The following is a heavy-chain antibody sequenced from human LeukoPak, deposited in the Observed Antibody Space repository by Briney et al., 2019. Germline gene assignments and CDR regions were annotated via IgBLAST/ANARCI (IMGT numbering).Heavy chain of an antibody. CDR3: ARAASVAGTYALNH. J-gene: IGHJ4*02. V-gene: IGHV3-66*01. D-gene: IGHD6-19*01. CDR2: IYGGRST. Sequence: PGGSLRLSCAVSGFTVSSNYMSWVRQAPGKGLEWVSVIYGGRSTYYADSVKGRFTISRDNSKNTLYLQMNSLRAEDAAVYYCARAASVAGTYALNHWGQGTLVTVSS. CDR1: GFTVSSNY.